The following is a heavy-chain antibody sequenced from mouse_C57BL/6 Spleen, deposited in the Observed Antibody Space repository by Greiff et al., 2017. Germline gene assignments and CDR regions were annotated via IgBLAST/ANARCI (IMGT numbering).Heavy chain of an antibody. V-gene: IGHV3-6*01. J-gene: IGHJ2*01. Sequence: EVQRVESGPGLVKPSQSLSLTCSVTGYSITSGYYWNWIRQFPGNKLEWMGYISYDGSNNYNPSLKNRISITRDTSKNQFFLKLNSVTTEDTATYYCARVGYGSSYPFFDYWGQGTTLTVSS. CDR3: ARVGYGSSYPFFDY. D-gene: IGHD1-1*01. CDR2: ISYDGSN. CDR1: GYSITSGYY.